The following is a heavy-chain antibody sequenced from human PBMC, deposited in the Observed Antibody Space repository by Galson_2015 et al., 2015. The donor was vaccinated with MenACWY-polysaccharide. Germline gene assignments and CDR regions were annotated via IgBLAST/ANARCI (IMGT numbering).Heavy chain of an antibody. D-gene: IGHD3/OR15-3a*01. Sequence: SVKVSCKASGYNFPKYPTHWVRQAPGQGLEWMGCINAGSDDTEYSQNFQGRVTITRDTSANTAYMELSSLTSEDTAVYFCARGTGADHWGQGTLVTVSS. V-gene: IGHV1-3*01. J-gene: IGHJ4*02. CDR3: ARGTGADH. CDR2: INAGSDDT. CDR1: GYNFPKYP.